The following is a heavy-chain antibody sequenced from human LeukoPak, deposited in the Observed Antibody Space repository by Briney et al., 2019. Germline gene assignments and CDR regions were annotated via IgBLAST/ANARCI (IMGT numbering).Heavy chain of an antibody. CDR2: IRSKAYGGTT. Sequence: GGSLRLSCTAAGFTFGDYAMSWFRQAPGKGLEWVGFIRSKAYGGTTEYAASVKGRFTISRDDSKSIAYLQMNSLKTEDTAVYYCTRAYTQLGFDPWGQGTLVTVSS. CDR1: GFTFGDYA. CDR3: TRAYTQLGFDP. D-gene: IGHD2-2*01. J-gene: IGHJ5*02. V-gene: IGHV3-49*03.